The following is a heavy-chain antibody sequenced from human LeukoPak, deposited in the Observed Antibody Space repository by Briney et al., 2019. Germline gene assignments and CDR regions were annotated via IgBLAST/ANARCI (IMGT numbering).Heavy chain of an antibody. CDR3: ARAKPKNMVRGLIMRRESRYYFDY. D-gene: IGHD3-10*01. V-gene: IGHV3-23*01. Sequence: GGSLRLSCAASGFTFRSYAMSWVRQAPGRGLEWVSAISGSGGSTYYADSVKGRFTISRDNSKSTLYIQMNSLRAEDTAVYYCARAKPKNMVRGLIMRRESRYYFDYWGQGTLVTVSS. CDR1: GFTFRSYA. J-gene: IGHJ4*02. CDR2: ISGSGGST.